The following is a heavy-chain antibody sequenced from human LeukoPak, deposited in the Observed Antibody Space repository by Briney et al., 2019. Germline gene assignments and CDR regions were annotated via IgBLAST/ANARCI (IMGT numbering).Heavy chain of an antibody. CDR2: IAHHGSNK. CDR3: AKDGSWSCTD. Sequence: GGSLRLSCAASGFTFSSYAMHWVRQGPGKGLEWVAYIAHHGSNKYYADSVKGRFTISRDNSKRTLYLQMDNLRADDTAVYYCAKDGSWSCTDWGQGALVTVSS. CDR1: GFTFSSYA. D-gene: IGHD2-8*02. J-gene: IGHJ4*02. V-gene: IGHV3-30*02.